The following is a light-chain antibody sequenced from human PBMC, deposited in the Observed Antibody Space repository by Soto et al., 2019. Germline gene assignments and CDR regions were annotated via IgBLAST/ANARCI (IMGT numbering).Light chain of an antibody. CDR1: SFNIGRNP. J-gene: IGLJ3*02. CDR3: AAWDDSLNGWV. Sequence: QSVLTQPPSASGTPGQRVTISCSGSSFNIGRNPVNWYQQFPGTAPKLLIYTNDQRPSGVPDRFSGSKSGTSASLAISGLHSEDEADYYCAAWDDSLNGWVFGGGTKLTVL. CDR2: TND. V-gene: IGLV1-44*01.